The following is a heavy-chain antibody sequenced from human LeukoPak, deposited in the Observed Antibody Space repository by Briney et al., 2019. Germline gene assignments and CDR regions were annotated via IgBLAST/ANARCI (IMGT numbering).Heavy chain of an antibody. V-gene: IGHV4-31*03. Sequence: SQTLSLTCTVSGGSISSDDHSWSWIRQRPGKGLEWVAYIYYSGSTYYNPSLKSRVTISVGTSKNQFSLKLSSVTAADTAVYYCARGSSGWPVDYWGQGTLVTVSS. J-gene: IGHJ4*02. CDR2: IYYSGST. CDR1: GGSISSDDHS. D-gene: IGHD6-19*01. CDR3: ARGSSGWPVDY.